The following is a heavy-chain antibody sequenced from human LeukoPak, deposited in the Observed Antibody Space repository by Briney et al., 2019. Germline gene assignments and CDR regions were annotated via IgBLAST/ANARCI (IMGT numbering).Heavy chain of an antibody. D-gene: IGHD6-19*01. CDR3: ARGAVAGTWPGAFDI. CDR2: ISYDGSNK. CDR1: GFTFSSYA. Sequence: GGSLRLSCAASGFTFSSYAMHWVRQAPGKGLEWVAVISYDGSNKYYADSVKGRFTISRDNSKNTLYLQMNSLRTEDTAVYYCARGAVAGTWPGAFDIWGQGTMVTVSS. J-gene: IGHJ3*02. V-gene: IGHV3-30-3*01.